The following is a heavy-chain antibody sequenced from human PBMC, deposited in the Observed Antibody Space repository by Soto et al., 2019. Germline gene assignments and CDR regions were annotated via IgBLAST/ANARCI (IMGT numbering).Heavy chain of an antibody. CDR3: AKVGVAAAGIFDY. V-gene: IGHV3-30*18. CDR1: GFTFSSYG. D-gene: IGHD6-13*01. Sequence: GSLRLSCAASGFTFSSYGMHWVRQAPGKGLEWVAVISYDGSNKYYADSVKGRFTISRDNSKNTLYLQMNSLRAEDTAVYYCAKVGVAAAGIFDYWGQGTLVTVSS. CDR2: ISYDGSNK. J-gene: IGHJ4*02.